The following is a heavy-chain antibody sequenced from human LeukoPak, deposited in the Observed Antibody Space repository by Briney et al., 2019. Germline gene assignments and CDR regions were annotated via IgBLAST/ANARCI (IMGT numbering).Heavy chain of an antibody. CDR3: AEISAN. V-gene: IGHV3-30*02. CDR2: IRYDGSNK. D-gene: IGHD6-25*01. Sequence: GGSLRLSCAASEFTFINYGMHWVRQAPGKGLEWVSFIRYDGSNKYYADSVKGRFTISRDNSKNTLYLQMNSLRAEDTAVYYCAEISANWGQGTLVTVSS. J-gene: IGHJ4*02. CDR1: EFTFINYG.